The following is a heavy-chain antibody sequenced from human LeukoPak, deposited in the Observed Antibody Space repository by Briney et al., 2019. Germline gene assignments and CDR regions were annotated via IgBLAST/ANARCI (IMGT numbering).Heavy chain of an antibody. V-gene: IGHV3-21*01. CDR1: GFTFSSYY. D-gene: IGHD6-19*01. CDR2: ISSSSSYI. CDR3: ARDASSGWYYFDY. Sequence: GSLRLSCAASGFTFSSYYMIWVRQAPGKGLEWVSSISSSSSYIYYADSVKGRFTISRDNAKNSLYLQMNSLRAEDTAVYYCARDASSGWYYFDYWGQGTLVTVSS. J-gene: IGHJ4*02.